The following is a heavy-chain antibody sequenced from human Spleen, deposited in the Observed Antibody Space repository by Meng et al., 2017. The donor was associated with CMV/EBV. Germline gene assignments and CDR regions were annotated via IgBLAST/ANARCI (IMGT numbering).Heavy chain of an antibody. CDR1: GGSISSYY. J-gene: IGHJ5*02. CDR3: ARETAAVSYNWFDP. D-gene: IGHD6-13*01. CDR2: IYTSGST. Sequence: VQLQDSGPGLVKPSETLSLTCTVSGGSISSYYWSWIRQPAGKGLEWIGRIYTSGSTNYNPSLKSRVTMSVDTSKNQFSLKLSSVTAADTAVYYCARETAAVSYNWFDPWGQGTLVTVSS. V-gene: IGHV4-4*07.